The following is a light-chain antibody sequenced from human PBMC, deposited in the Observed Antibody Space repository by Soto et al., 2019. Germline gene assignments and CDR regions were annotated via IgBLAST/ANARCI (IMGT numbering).Light chain of an antibody. CDR2: EGN. CDR3: CSYAGSSTWV. V-gene: IGLV2-23*01. CDR1: SSDVGTYNL. J-gene: IGLJ3*02. Sequence: QSVLTQPASVSGSPGQSITISCTGISSDVGTYNLVSWYQHHPGKAPKLIIYEGNKRPSGVSNRFSGSKSDTTASLTISGLLAEDEADYCCCSYAGSSTWVFGGGTKLTVL.